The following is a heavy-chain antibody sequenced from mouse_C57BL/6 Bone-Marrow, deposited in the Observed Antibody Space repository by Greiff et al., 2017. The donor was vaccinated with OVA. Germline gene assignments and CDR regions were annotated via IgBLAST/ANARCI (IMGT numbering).Heavy chain of an antibody. CDR2: INYDGSST. CDR3: AKNGPVVAHWYFDV. J-gene: IGHJ1*03. Sequence: EVQRVESEGGLVQPGSSMKLSCTASGFTFSDYYMAWVRQVPEKGLEWVANINYDGSSTYYLDSLKSRFIISRDNAKNILYLQMSSLKSEDTATYYCAKNGPVVAHWYFDVWGTGTTVTVSS. CDR1: GFTFSDYY. D-gene: IGHD1-1*01. V-gene: IGHV5-16*01.